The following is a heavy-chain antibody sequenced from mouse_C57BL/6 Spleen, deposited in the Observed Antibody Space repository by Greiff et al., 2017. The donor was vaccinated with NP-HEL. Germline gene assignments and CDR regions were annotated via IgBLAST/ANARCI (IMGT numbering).Heavy chain of an antibody. CDR2: IRLKSDNYAT. V-gene: IGHV6-3*01. D-gene: IGHD1-1*01. J-gene: IGHJ2*01. CDR1: GFTFSNYW. CDR3: TVPSTVVDY. Sequence: EVKLMESGGGLVQPGGSMKLSCVASGFTFSNYWMNWVRQSPEKGLEWVAQIRLKSDNYATHYAESVKGRFTISRDDSKSSVYLQMNNLRAEDTGIYYCTVPSTVVDYWGQGTTLTVSS.